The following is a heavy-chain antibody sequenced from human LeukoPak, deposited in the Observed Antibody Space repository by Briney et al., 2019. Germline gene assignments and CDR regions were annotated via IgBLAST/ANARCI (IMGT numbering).Heavy chain of an antibody. CDR2: ISAYNGNT. Sequence: ASVKVSCKASGYTFTSYGISWVRQAPGQGLEWMGWISAYNGNTNYAQELQGRVTMTTDTSTSTAYMELRSLRSDDTAVYYCARDREPNWNYIHPNFDYWGQGTLVTVSS. J-gene: IGHJ4*02. D-gene: IGHD1-7*01. V-gene: IGHV1-18*01. CDR3: ARDREPNWNYIHPNFDY. CDR1: GYTFTSYG.